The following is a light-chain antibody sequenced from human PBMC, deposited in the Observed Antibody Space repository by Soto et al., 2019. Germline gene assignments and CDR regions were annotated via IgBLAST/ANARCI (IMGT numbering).Light chain of an antibody. CDR3: QQYYSTPLT. V-gene: IGKV4-1*01. J-gene: IGKJ4*01. CDR1: QRVLYSSNNKNY. Sequence: DIVMTQSPDSLAVSLVERATINCKSSQRVLYSSNNKNYLAWYQQKPGQPPKLLIYWASTRESGVPDRFSGSGSGTDFTLTISSLQAEDVAVYYFQQYYSTPLTFGGGTKVEIK. CDR2: WAS.